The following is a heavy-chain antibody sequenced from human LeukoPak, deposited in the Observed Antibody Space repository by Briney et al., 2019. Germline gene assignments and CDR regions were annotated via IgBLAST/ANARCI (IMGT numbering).Heavy chain of an antibody. CDR3: ARAAFKFFGDYAFGAFDI. D-gene: IGHD4-17*01. CDR1: GGSISSSSYY. V-gene: IGHV4-39*07. CDR2: IYYSGST. Sequence: SETLSLTCTVSGGSISSSSYYWGWIRQPPGKGLEWIGSIYYSGSTYYNPSLKSRVTISVDTSKNQFSLKLSSVTAADTAVYYCARAAFKFFGDYAFGAFDIWDQGTMVTVSS. J-gene: IGHJ3*02.